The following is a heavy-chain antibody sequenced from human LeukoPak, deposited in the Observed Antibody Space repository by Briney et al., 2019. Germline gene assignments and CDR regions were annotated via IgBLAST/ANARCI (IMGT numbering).Heavy chain of an antibody. J-gene: IGHJ4*02. CDR1: GYTFTSYY. CDR2: INPSGGST. CDR3: ASSVFLPTTPLDY. V-gene: IGHV1-46*01. D-gene: IGHD5/OR15-5a*01. Sequence: ASVKVSCKASGYTFTSYYMHWVRQAPGQGLEWMGIINPSGGSTSYAQKFQGRVTMTRDTSTSTVYMELSSLRSEDTAVYYRASSVFLPTTPLDYWGQGTLVTVSS.